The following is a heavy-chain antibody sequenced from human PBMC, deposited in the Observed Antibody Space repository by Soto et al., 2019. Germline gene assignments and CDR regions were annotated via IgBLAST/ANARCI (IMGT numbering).Heavy chain of an antibody. CDR3: ARVGGGGRYCLSYYYGMEV. J-gene: IGHJ6*02. V-gene: IGHV1-69*06. D-gene: IGHD1-26*01. CDR2: IIPIFGTA. CDR1: GGTFSSYA. Sequence: QVQLVQSGAEVKKPGSSVKVSCKASGGTFSSYAISWVRQAPGQGLEWMGGIIPIFGTANYAQKFQGRVTITEDKSTSTAYMELSSLRSEDTAVYYCARVGGGGRYCLSYYYGMEVWGPGTTVTVS.